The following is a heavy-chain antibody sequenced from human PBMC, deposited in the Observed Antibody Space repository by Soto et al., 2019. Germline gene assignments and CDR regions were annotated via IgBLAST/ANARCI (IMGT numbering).Heavy chain of an antibody. D-gene: IGHD6-13*01. V-gene: IGHV4-61*01. CDR2: IYYSGST. CDR1: GGSVSSGSYY. CDR3: ARGYSSSWHQSYYFDY. Sequence: PSETLSLTCTVSGGSVSSGSYYWSWIRQPPGKGLEWIGYIYYSGSTNYNPSLKSRVTISVDTSKNQFSLKLSSVTAADTAVYYCARGYSSSWHQSYYFDYWGQGTLVTVS. J-gene: IGHJ4*02.